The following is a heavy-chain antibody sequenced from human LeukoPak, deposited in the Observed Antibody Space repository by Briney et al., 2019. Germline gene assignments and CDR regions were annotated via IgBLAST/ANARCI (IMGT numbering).Heavy chain of an antibody. CDR3: ARVSRGWYVAY. D-gene: IGHD6-19*01. CDR2: IYYSGST. J-gene: IGHJ4*02. CDR1: GGSISSYY. Sequence: SETLSLACTVSGGSISSYYWSWIRQPPGKGLEWIGYIYYSGSTNYNPSLKSRVTISVDTSKNQFSLRLSSVTAADTAVYYCARVSRGWYVAYWGQGTLVTVSS. V-gene: IGHV4-59*08.